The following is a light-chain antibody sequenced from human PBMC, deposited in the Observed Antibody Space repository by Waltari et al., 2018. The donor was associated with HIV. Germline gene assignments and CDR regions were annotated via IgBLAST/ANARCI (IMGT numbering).Light chain of an antibody. CDR3: QHYNKGLRSFT. V-gene: IGKV3-11*01. CDR1: QSVSSY. J-gene: IGKJ3*01. Sequence: EIVLTQSPATLSLSPGERATLSCRASQSVSSYLAWYQQKPGQAPRLLIYDASNRATGIPARFSGSGSGTDFTLTISSLQSEDFAVYYCQHYNKGLRSFTFGPGTKVDI. CDR2: DAS.